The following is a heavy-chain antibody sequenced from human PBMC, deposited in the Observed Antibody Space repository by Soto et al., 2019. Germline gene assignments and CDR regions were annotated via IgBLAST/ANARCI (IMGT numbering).Heavy chain of an antibody. Sequence: SETLSLTCTVSGGSISSYYWSWIRQPPGKGLEWIGYIYYSGSTNYNPSLKSRVTISVDTSKNQFSLKLSSVTAADTAVYYCERGSKDIVAPFDDWGQGTLVTVSS. D-gene: IGHD2-15*01. CDR1: GGSISSYY. CDR3: ERGSKDIVAPFDD. CDR2: IYYSGST. J-gene: IGHJ4*02. V-gene: IGHV4-59*01.